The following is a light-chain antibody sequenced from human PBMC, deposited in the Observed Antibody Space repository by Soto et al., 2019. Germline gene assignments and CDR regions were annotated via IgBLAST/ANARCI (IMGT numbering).Light chain of an antibody. CDR3: YSYAGSSIDV. Sequence: QSVLTQPASVSGSPGQSITMSCTGTTSDVGSYSLLSWYQQHPGKAPKLMIYEDSKRPSGVSNRFSGSKSGNTASLTISGLQAEDEADYYCYSYAGSSIDVFGTGTKVTVL. CDR2: EDS. CDR1: TSDVGSYSL. J-gene: IGLJ1*01. V-gene: IGLV2-23*01.